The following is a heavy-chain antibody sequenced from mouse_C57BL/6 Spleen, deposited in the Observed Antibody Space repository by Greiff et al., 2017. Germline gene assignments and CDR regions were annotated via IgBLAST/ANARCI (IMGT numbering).Heavy chain of an antibody. J-gene: IGHJ2*01. D-gene: IGHD1-1*01. CDR3: AREEGYNYGSSYAYFDY. CDR2: IHPNSGST. Sequence: VQLQQPGAELVKPGASVKLSCKASGYTFTSYWMHWVKQRPGQGLEWIGMIHPNSGSTNYNEKFKSKATLTVDKSSSTAYMQLSSLTSEDSAVYYCAREEGYNYGSSYAYFDYWGQGTTLTVSS. V-gene: IGHV1-64*01. CDR1: GYTFTSYW.